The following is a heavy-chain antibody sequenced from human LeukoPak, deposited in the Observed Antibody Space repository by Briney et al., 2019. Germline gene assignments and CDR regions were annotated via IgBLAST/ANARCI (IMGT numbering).Heavy chain of an antibody. J-gene: IGHJ5*02. CDR1: GFTFSSYW. V-gene: IGHV3-23*01. CDR2: ISGSGGST. CDR3: AKADGITIFGDYNWFDP. Sequence: PGGSLRLSCAASGFTFSSYWMHWVRQVPGKGLEWVSAISGSGGSTYYADSVKGRFTISRDNSKNTLYLQMNSLRAEDTAVYYCAKADGITIFGDYNWFDPWGQGTLVTVSS. D-gene: IGHD3-3*01.